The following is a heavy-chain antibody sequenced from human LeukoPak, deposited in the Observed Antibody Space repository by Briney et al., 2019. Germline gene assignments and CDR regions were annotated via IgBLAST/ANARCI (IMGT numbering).Heavy chain of an antibody. CDR1: GFTFSNYW. D-gene: IGHD3-16*01. J-gene: IGHJ5*02. V-gene: IGHV3-7*01. Sequence: GGSLRLSCAAPGFTFSNYWMNWVRQAPEKGLEWVATIEQDGSEKYYVDSVKGRFTISRDNAKNSLYLQMNSLSAEDTAVYYCARGQPFGNHWGQGTLVTVSS. CDR2: IEQDGSEK. CDR3: ARGQPFGNH.